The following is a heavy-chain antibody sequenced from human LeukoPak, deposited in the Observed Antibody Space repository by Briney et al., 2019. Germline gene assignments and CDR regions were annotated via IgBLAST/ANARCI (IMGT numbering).Heavy chain of an antibody. J-gene: IGHJ4*02. Sequence: GGSLKLSCAASGFTSSGSATHWVRQAAGKGLEWVGRIRSKANSYATEYAASVKGRFTISRDDSKNTAYLQMNSLKTEDTAVYYCYYYDSSGYRGGYWGQGTLVTVSS. CDR2: IRSKANSYAT. V-gene: IGHV3-73*01. D-gene: IGHD3-22*01. CDR3: YYYDSSGYRGGY. CDR1: GFTSSGSA.